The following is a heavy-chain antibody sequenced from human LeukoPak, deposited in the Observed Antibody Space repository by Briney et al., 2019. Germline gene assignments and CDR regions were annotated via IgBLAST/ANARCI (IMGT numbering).Heavy chain of an antibody. D-gene: IGHD3-3*01. CDR1: GGSLNDYI. CDR2: LNHSGGT. Sequence: PETLSLTCAVYGGSLNDYIWTWIRQPPGKGLEWIAELNHSGGTSYNPSLKRRVTISVDTSRNQFSLKLSSVTAADTAVYYCARGPTYYDFWSGYTSPPVGFDPWGQGTLVTVSS. CDR3: ARGPTYYDFWSGYTSPPVGFDP. V-gene: IGHV4-34*01. J-gene: IGHJ5*02.